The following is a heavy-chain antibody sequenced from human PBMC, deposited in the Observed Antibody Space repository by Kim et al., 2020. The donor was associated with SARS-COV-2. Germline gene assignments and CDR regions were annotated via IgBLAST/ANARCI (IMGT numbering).Heavy chain of an antibody. D-gene: IGHD3-16*01. CDR1: GYIFTSYL. CDR3: ARELPSGTYFDY. CDR2: INPSGGDT. Sequence: ASVKVSCKASGYIFTSYLIHWVRQAPGQGLEWLGIINPSGGDTSYLQKFQGRVTMTRDTSTSTVYMELSSLRSEDTAVYYCARELPSGTYFDYWGQGTLVTVSS. J-gene: IGHJ4*02. V-gene: IGHV1-46*01.